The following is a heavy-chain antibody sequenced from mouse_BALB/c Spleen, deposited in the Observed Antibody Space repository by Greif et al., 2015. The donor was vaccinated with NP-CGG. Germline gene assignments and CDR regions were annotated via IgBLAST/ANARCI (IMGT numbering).Heavy chain of an antibody. Sequence: EVQLQQSGPELVKPGASVKISCKTSGYTFTEYTLHWVKQSHGKSLEWIGGINPNNGGTIYNQKFKDKAALTEDRSPSTASMELRSLTSEDSAVYYCVRKRYGNWYFDVWGAGTTVTVSS. CDR1: GYTFTEYT. D-gene: IGHD2-1*01. J-gene: IGHJ1*01. CDR3: VRKRYGNWYFDV. V-gene: IGHV1-18*01. CDR2: INPNNGGT.